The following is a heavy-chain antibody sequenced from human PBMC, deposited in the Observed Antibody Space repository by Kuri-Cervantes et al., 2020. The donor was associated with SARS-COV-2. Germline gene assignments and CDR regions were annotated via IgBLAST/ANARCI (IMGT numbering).Heavy chain of an antibody. V-gene: IGHV3-53*01. J-gene: IGHJ3*02. D-gene: IGHD3-22*01. CDR2: LYTGGSS. CDR3: ARETLGPYYYDSSGYQNDAFDI. Sequence: GESLKISCIASGFTVSSNYMSWVRQAPGRGLEWVSVLYTGGSSHYADSVKGRFTISRDNSKNTLYLQMNSLRDEDTAVYYCARETLGPYYYDSSGYQNDAFDIWGQGTMVTVSS. CDR1: GFTVSSNY.